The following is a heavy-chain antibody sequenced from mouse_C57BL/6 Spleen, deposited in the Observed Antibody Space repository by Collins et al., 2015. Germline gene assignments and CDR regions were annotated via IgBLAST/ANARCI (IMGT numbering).Heavy chain of an antibody. Sequence: QIQLVQSGPELKKPGETVKISCKASGYTFTDYSMHWVKQAPGKGLKWMGWINTETGEPTYADDFKGRFAFSLETSASTAYLQINNLKNEDTATYFCARAYYRYDEAAWFAYWGQGTLVTVSA. D-gene: IGHD2-14*01. CDR1: GYTFTDYS. CDR2: INTETGEP. V-gene: IGHV9-2-1*01. J-gene: IGHJ3*01. CDR3: ARAYYRYDEAAWFAY.